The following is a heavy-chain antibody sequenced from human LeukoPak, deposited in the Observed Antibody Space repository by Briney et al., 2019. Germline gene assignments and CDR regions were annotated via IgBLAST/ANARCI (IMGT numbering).Heavy chain of an antibody. D-gene: IGHD3-9*01. J-gene: IGHJ3*02. CDR3: TRHYDILTRYYGGALDI. V-gene: IGHV3-73*01. CDR2: IRSKANSYAT. CDR1: GVTFSGSA. Sequence: GGSLRLSCAASGVTFSGSALHWVRQASGKGLEWVGRIRSKANSYATAYAASVKGRFTISRDDSKNTAYLQMNSLKTEDTAVCYCTRHYDILTRYYGGALDIWRQGTMVTVSS.